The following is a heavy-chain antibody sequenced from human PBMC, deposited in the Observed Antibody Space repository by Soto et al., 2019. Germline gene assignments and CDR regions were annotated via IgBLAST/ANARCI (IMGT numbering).Heavy chain of an antibody. V-gene: IGHV1-69*12. CDR1: GGTFSTAA. J-gene: IGHJ6*02. Sequence: QVQVEQSGAEVKKPGSSVKVSCKASGGTFSTAAISWVRQAPGQGLEWMGGIMPIFRTADYAQKFQGRVTITADESTTTAYLELGSLRSEDTAVYYCARDKDRPQLGGNYYYIMDVWGQGTTVTVSS. D-gene: IGHD3-3*02. CDR3: ARDKDRPQLGGNYYYIMDV. CDR2: IMPIFRTA.